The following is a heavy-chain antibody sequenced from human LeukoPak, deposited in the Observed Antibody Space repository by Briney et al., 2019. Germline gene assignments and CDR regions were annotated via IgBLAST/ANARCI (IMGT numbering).Heavy chain of an antibody. J-gene: IGHJ4*02. D-gene: IGHD3-16*01. CDR3: ASKSGGEGFDY. CDR2: INEDGSEK. CDR1: GFTFRNYW. V-gene: IGHV3-7*02. Sequence: GGSLRLSCTASGFTFRNYWMNWVRQAPGKGLEWVANINEDGSEKNYVDSVKGRFTISRDNAKNSLYVQMNSLRAEDTAVYYCASKSGGEGFDYWGQGTLVTVSS.